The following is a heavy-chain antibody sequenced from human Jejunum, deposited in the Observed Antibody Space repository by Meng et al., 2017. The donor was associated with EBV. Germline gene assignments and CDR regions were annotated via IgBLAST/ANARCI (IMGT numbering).Heavy chain of an antibody. CDR1: GYTFTVNY. J-gene: IGHJ4*02. Sequence: QVQLVQSGAAMQKPGASVKVSCKTSGYTFTVNYLHWVRQAPGQGFEWMGRIDPDSGVSTYALSFQGRVTLTSDASVSTAYMELSDLTSDDTAVYYCTRDRTGNTYGYAYWGQGTLVTVSS. V-gene: IGHV1-2*06. CDR3: TRDRTGNTYGYAY. CDR2: IDPDSGVS. D-gene: IGHD5-18*01.